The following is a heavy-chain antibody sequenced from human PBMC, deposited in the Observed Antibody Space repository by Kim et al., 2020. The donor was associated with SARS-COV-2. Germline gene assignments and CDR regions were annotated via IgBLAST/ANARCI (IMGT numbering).Heavy chain of an antibody. CDR3: VLVPAAISYYYYYYMDV. J-gene: IGHJ6*03. Sequence: VKGRFTHSRDNSKNTLYLHMNSLSAEDTAVYYCVLVPAAISYYYYYYMDVWGKGTTVTVSS. V-gene: IGHV3-23*01. D-gene: IGHD2-2*01.